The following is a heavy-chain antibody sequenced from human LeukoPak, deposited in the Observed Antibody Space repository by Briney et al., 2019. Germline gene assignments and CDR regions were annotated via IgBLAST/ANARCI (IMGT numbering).Heavy chain of an antibody. CDR2: TYYRSKWYN. V-gene: IGHV6-1*01. Sequence: SQTLSLTCAISGDSVSSNSAAWNWIRQSPSRGLEWLGSTYYRSKWYNDYAVSVKSRITTNPDTSKNQFSLQLNSVTPEDTAVYYCARERGDENAKRRGVIIIEPYYYYGMDVWGQGTTVTVSS. CDR1: GDSVSSNSAA. D-gene: IGHD3-10*01. J-gene: IGHJ6*02. CDR3: ARERGDENAKRRGVIIIEPYYYYGMDV.